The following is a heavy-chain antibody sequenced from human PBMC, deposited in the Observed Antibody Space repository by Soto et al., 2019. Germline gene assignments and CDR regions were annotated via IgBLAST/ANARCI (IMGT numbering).Heavy chain of an antibody. CDR3: AIAGVTTVTGLWHFDS. Sequence: QVQLEESGGGVVQPGRSLRLSCEASGFTFNTYSMHWVRQPPGKGLEWLAAIWYDGTQKYYADSVKGRFIISRDNSKKTLYLEMNSLRAEDTAVYYCAIAGVTTVTGLWHFDSWGQGPLVTVSS. J-gene: IGHJ4*02. CDR2: IWYDGTQK. CDR1: GFTFNTYS. D-gene: IGHD4-17*01. V-gene: IGHV3-33*01.